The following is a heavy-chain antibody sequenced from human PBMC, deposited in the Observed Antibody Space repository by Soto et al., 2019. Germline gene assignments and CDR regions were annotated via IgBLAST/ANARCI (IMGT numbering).Heavy chain of an antibody. J-gene: IGHJ5*02. CDR2: IYYSGRT. CDR3: ARGSFSSSSSWFDP. D-gene: IGHD6-6*01. CDR1: GGSISSGGYY. V-gene: IGHV4-31*03. Sequence: TLSLTCTVSGGSISSGGYYWSWIRQHPGKGLEWIGYIYYSGRTYYNPSLHSRVSIAVDTTENQFSLKLTSVTAADTSVYYCARGSFSSSSSWFDPWGRGTLVTVSS.